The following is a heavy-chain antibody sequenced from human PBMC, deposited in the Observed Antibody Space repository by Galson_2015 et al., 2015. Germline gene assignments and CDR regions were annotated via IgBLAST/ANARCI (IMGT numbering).Heavy chain of an antibody. CDR2: IYSGGST. CDR3: ARGGTASTGTFNY. Sequence: SLRLSCATSGFTYSSYAMSWVRQAPGKGLEWDSVIYSGGSTYYADSVKGRFTISRDNSKNTLYLQMNTLRAEDTAVYYCARGGTASTGTFNYWGQGTLVTVSS. CDR1: GFTYSSYA. J-gene: IGHJ4*02. V-gene: IGHV3-53*01. D-gene: IGHD6-13*01.